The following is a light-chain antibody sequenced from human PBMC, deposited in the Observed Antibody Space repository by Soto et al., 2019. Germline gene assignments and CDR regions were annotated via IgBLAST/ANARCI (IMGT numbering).Light chain of an antibody. V-gene: IGLV2-8*01. CDR2: EVN. J-gene: IGLJ2*01. Sequence: QSALTQPPSASGSLGQSVAISCTGTSSDVGGYNYVSWYQQHPGKAPKLIIYEVNQRPSGVPDRFSGSKYGNTASLTVSGLQAEDEADYYCISYAGINPAFGGGTKLTVL. CDR3: ISYAGINPA. CDR1: SSDVGGYNY.